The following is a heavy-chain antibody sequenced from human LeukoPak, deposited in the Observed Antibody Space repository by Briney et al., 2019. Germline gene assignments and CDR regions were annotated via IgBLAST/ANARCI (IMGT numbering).Heavy chain of an antibody. CDR1: GGSISSSSYY. CDR3: ARHEEGFDI. Sequence: SETLSLTCTVSGGSISSSSYYWGWIRQPPGKGLEWIGSIYYSGSTYYNPSLKSRVTISVDTSKNQFSLKLSSVTAADTAVYYCARHEEGFDICGQGTMVTVSS. J-gene: IGHJ3*02. V-gene: IGHV4-39*01. CDR2: IYYSGST.